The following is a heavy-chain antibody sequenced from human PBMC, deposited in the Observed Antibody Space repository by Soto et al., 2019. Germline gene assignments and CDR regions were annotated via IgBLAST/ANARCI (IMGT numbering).Heavy chain of an antibody. CDR3: ARDSRLSSSWYYFDY. V-gene: IGHV1-46*01. CDR1: GYTFTSYY. Sequence: ASVKVSCKASGYTFTSYYMHWVRQAPGQGLDWMGIINPSGGSTSYAQKFQGRVTMTRDTSTSTVYMELSSLRSEDTAVYYCARDSRLSSSWYYFDYWGQGTLVTVSS. J-gene: IGHJ4*02. D-gene: IGHD6-13*01. CDR2: INPSGGST.